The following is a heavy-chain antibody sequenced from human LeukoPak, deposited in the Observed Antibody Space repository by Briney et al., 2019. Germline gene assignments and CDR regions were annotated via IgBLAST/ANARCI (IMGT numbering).Heavy chain of an antibody. CDR2: IYYSGST. V-gene: IGHV4-61*01. CDR1: GGSVSSGTYY. J-gene: IGHJ4*02. CDR3: ARGSVWLSDY. Sequence: SETLSLTCTVSGGSVSSGTYYWSWIRQPPGKGLEWIGYIYYSGSTNYNPSLKSRVTVSVDTSKNQCSLKLSSVTTADTAVYYCARGSVWLSDYWGQGTLVTVSS. D-gene: IGHD5-12*01.